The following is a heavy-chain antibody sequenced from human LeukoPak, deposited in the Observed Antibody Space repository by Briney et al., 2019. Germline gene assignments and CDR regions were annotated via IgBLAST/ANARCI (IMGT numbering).Heavy chain of an antibody. V-gene: IGHV3-74*01. Sequence: GGSLRLSCATSGFTFSTSWMHWVRQAPGKGLVWVSRINTDGNTRDYADSVKGRFTISRDNAKSTLYLQMNSLRAEDTAIYYCVRDMAHYDKVWGQGTLVTVSS. J-gene: IGHJ4*02. CDR2: INTDGNTR. CDR3: VRDMAHYDKV. CDR1: GFTFSTSW. D-gene: IGHD3-22*01.